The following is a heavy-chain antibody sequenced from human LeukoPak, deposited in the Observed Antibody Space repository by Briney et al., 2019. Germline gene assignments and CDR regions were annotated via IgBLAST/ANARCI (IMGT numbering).Heavy chain of an antibody. J-gene: IGHJ5*02. V-gene: IGHV4-59*08. CDR1: GGSISSYY. Sequence: PSETLPLTCTVSGGSISSYYWSWIRQPPGKGLEWIGYIYYSGSTNYNPSLKSRVTISVDTSKNQFSLKLSSVTAADTAVYYCARHDALYNWFDPWGQGTLVTVSS. CDR3: ARHDALYNWFDP. CDR2: IYYSGST.